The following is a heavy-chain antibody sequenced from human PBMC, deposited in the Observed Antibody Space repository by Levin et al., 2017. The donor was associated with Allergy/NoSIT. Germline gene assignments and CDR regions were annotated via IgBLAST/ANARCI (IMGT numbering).Heavy chain of an antibody. CDR1: GFAFSSYA. J-gene: IGHJ4*02. CDR3: AKDTYDYVWGSNRYTNDFDY. CDR2: ISGSGGST. Sequence: PGGSLRLSCAASGFAFSSYAMTWVRQAPGKGLEWVSAISGSGGSTYYVDSVKGRFTISRDNSKNTLSLQMNSLRAEDTAVYYCAKDTYDYVWGSNRYTNDFDYWGQGTLVTVSS. D-gene: IGHD3-16*02. V-gene: IGHV3-23*01.